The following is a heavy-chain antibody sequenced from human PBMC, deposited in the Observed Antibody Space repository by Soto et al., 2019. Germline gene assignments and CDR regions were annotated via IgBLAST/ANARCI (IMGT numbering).Heavy chain of an antibody. CDR3: AGRYYYTMDV. CDR1: GFTFSSYW. J-gene: IGHJ6*02. CDR2: IKSDGSST. V-gene: IGHV3-74*01. Sequence: GESLKISCAASGFTFSSYWMHWVRQAPGKGLVWVSRIKSDGSSTNYADSVKGRFTISRDNAKNTLYLQMNSLKAEDTAVYYCAGRYYYTMDVWGQGTTVTVSS.